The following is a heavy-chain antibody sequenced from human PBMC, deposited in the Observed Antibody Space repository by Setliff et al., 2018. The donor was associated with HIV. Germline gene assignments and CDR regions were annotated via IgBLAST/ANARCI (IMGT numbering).Heavy chain of an antibody. D-gene: IGHD3-10*01. CDR2: ISTHNGDT. Sequence: WASVKVSCKASGYSLPSYGFSWVRQAPGQGLEWVGWISTHNGDTSYAQKVQGRVTMTTDTLTMTTYMELTSLRSGDTAVYYCARYLGGNEFDVWGQGTKVTVSS. CDR1: GYSLPSYG. V-gene: IGHV1-18*01. CDR3: ARYLGGNEFDV. J-gene: IGHJ3*01.